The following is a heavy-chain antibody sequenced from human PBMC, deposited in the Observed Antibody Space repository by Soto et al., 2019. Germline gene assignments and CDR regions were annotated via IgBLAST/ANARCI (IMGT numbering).Heavy chain of an antibody. CDR3: EKDLSLYFSDSGSYTYFCVGMDV. D-gene: IGHD3-10*01. CDR1: GFTFRSYD. V-gene: IGHV3-30*18. J-gene: IGHJ6*02. CDR2: ASYNGRDE. Sequence: PVGSRRFSCAASGFTFRSYDIHWVRQAPGKGVEGVAVASYNGRDEYYAESVKGRFTISRDNSKNTLYLQMNSLRAEDTAVYYCEKDLSLYFSDSGSYTYFCVGMDVWGQGATVTVSS.